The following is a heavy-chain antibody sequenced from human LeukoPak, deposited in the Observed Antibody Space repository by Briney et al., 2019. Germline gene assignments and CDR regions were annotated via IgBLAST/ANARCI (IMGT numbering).Heavy chain of an antibody. J-gene: IGHJ6*02. CDR1: GFTFSSYW. CDR3: ARNGDYGFYYYYGMDV. CDR2: IKQDGSEK. D-gene: IGHD4-17*01. Sequence: GGSLRLSCAASGFTFSSYWMSWVRQAPGKGLEWLANIKQDGSEKYYVDSVKGRFTISRDNAKNSLYLQMNSLRAEDTAVYYCARNGDYGFYYYYGMDVWGQGTTVTVSS. V-gene: IGHV3-7*01.